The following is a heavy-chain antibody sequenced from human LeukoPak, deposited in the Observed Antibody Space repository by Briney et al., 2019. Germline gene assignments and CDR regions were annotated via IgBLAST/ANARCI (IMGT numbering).Heavy chain of an antibody. Sequence: ASVKVSCKASGYTFISYYIHWARQAPGQGLEWMGVINPSGGSTTYTQKFQGRVTMTRDTSTSTVYMELSSLKSEYTAVYYCTRTYTSSSPFDYWGQGTLVTVSS. V-gene: IGHV1-46*01. CDR1: GYTFISYY. CDR2: INPSGGST. J-gene: IGHJ4*02. CDR3: TRTYTSSSPFDY. D-gene: IGHD6-6*01.